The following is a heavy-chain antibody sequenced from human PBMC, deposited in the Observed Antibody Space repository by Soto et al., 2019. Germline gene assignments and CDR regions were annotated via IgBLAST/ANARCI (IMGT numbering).Heavy chain of an antibody. D-gene: IGHD3-3*01. CDR2: ISYDGSNK. CDR3: AKAFSPGSGYYYYYYGMDV. CDR1: GFTFSSYG. Sequence: HPGGSLRLSCAASGFTFSSYGMHWVRQAPGKGLEWVAVISYDGSNKYYADSVKGRFTISRDNSKNTLYLQMNSLRAEDTAVYYCAKAFSPGSGYYYYYYGMDVWGQGTTVTVSS. J-gene: IGHJ6*02. V-gene: IGHV3-30*18.